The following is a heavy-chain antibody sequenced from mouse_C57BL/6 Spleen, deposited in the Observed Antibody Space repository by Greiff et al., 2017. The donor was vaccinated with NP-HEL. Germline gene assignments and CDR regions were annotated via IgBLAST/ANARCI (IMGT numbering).Heavy chain of an antibody. CDR1: GYTFTSYW. CDR3: TRYGPYAMDY. J-gene: IGHJ4*01. CDR2: IYPGNSDT. D-gene: IGHD1-1*02. V-gene: IGHV1-5*01. Sequence: VQLQQSGTVLARPGASVKMSCKTSGYTFTSYWMHWVKQRSGQGLEWIGAIYPGNSDTSYNQKFKGKAKPTAVTSASTAYMELSSLTNEDSAVYYCTRYGPYAMDYWGQGTSVTVSS.